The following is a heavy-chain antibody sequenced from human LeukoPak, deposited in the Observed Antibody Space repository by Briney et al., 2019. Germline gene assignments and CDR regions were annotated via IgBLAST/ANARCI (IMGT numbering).Heavy chain of an antibody. V-gene: IGHV3-30*02. CDR2: IRYDGRNK. D-gene: IGHD1-26*01. Sequence: HPGGSLRLSCAASGFIFSSYGMHWVRQAPGKGLEWVAFIRYDGRNKYYADSVKGRFTISRDNAKNSLYLQMNSLRAEDTAVYYCARDGLSGSLDYWGQGTLVTVSS. CDR1: GFIFSSYG. J-gene: IGHJ4*02. CDR3: ARDGLSGSLDY.